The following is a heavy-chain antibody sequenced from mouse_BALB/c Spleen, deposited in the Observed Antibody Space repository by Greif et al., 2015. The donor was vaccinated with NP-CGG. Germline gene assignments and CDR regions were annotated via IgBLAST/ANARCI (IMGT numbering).Heavy chain of an antibody. CDR1: GFTFTDYY. CDR2: IRNKANGYTT. CDR3: ARGNSAYYGNHGAMDY. V-gene: IGHV7-3*02. Sequence: EVKLVESGGGLVQPGGSLRLSCATSGFTFTDYYMSWVRQPPGKALEWLGFIRNKANGYTTEYSASVKGRFTISRDNSQSILYLQMNTLRAEDSATYYCARGNSAYYGNHGAMDYWGQGTSVTVSS. J-gene: IGHJ4*01. D-gene: IGHD2-10*01.